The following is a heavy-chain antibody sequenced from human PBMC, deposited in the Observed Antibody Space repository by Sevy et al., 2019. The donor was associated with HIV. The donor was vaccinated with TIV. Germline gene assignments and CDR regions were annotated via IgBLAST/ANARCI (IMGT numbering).Heavy chain of an antibody. J-gene: IGHJ4*02. Sequence: SETLSLTCTVSGGSISSSSYYWGWIRQPPGKGLEWIGSIYYSGSTYYNPSLKSRVTISVDTSKNQFSLKLSSVTAADTAVYYCATATGSTYYYGSGNQPDYWGQGTLVTVSS. CDR1: GGSISSSSYY. CDR3: ATATGSTYYYGSGNQPDY. CDR2: IYYSGST. D-gene: IGHD3-10*01. V-gene: IGHV4-39*01.